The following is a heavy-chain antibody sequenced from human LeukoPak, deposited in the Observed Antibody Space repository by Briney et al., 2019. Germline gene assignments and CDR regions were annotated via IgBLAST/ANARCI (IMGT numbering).Heavy chain of an antibody. V-gene: IGHV1-2*02. J-gene: IGHJ5*02. CDR1: GYTFIDYY. CDR2: INPKGGGA. CDR3: ARGVGTSWFDP. D-gene: IGHD2-2*01. Sequence: ASVKVSCKAYGYTFIDYYMHWVRQAPGQGLEWMGWINPKGGGANFAEKFQGRVTMTRDTSIRTVYMELSRVTYDDTAVYYCARGVGTSWFDPWGQGTLVTGSS.